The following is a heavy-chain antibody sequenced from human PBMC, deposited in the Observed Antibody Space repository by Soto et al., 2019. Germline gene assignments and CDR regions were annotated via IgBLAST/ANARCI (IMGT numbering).Heavy chain of an antibody. CDR3: ARINYYDSSGYYAFDY. V-gene: IGHV4-31*03. J-gene: IGHJ4*02. CDR2: IYYSGST. D-gene: IGHD3-22*01. CDR1: GGSISSGGYY. Sequence: SETLSLTCTVSGGSISSGGYYWSWIRQHPGKGLEWIGYIYYSGSTYYNPSLKSRVTISVDTSKNQFSLKLSSVTAADTAVYYCARINYYDSSGYYAFDYWGQGTLVTVSS.